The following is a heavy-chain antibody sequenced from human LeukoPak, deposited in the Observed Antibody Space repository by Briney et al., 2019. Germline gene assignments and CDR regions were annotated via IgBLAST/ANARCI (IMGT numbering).Heavy chain of an antibody. Sequence: PGGSLRLSCAPSGFTFSSYSMNWVRQAPGKGLEGVSSISSSSSYIYYADSVKGRFTISRDNAKNSLYLQMNSLGAEDTAVYYCAKDIVATIWGQGTLLTVSS. CDR1: GFTFSSYS. D-gene: IGHD5-12*01. CDR2: ISSSSSYI. CDR3: AKDIVATI. J-gene: IGHJ4*02. V-gene: IGHV3-21*01.